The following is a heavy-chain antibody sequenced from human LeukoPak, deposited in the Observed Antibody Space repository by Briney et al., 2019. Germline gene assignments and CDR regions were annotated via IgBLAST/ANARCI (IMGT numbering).Heavy chain of an antibody. D-gene: IGHD1-7*01. CDR3: ARRRGTKGYYYYMDV. CDR2: ISAYNGNT. J-gene: IGHJ6*03. Sequence: GASVKVSCKASGYTFTSYGISWVRQAPGQGLEWMGWISAYNGNTNYAQKLQGRVAMTTDTSTSTAHMELRSLRSDDTAVYYCARRRGTKGYYYYMDVWGKGTTVTVSS. CDR1: GYTFTSYG. V-gene: IGHV1-18*01.